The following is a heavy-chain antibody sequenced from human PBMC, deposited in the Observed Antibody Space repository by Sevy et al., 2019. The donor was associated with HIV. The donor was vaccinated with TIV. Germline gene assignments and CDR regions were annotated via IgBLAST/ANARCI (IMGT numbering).Heavy chain of an antibody. V-gene: IGHV4-59*01. CDR1: GGSISSYY. D-gene: IGHD3-10*01. CDR3: AREPRLLWFGELPSNAFDI. J-gene: IGHJ3*02. CDR2: NYYSGST. Sequence: SETLSLTCTVSGGSISSYYWSWIRQPPGKGLEWIGYNYYSGSTNYNPSLKSRVTISVDTSKNQFSLKLSSVTAADTAVYYCAREPRLLWFGELPSNAFDIWGQGTMVTVSS.